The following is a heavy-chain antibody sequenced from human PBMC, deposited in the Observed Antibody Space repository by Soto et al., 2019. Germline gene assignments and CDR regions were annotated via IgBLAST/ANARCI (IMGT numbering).Heavy chain of an antibody. Sequence: SETLSLTCTVSGGSIRTGDYYWTWIRQPPGKGLEWIGYIYYSGSTNYNPSLKSRVTISVDTSKNQFSLKLSSVTAADTAVYYCARVIAAAGTVNNWGQGTLVTVSS. CDR1: GGSIRTGDYY. CDR2: IYYSGST. D-gene: IGHD6-13*01. V-gene: IGHV4-61*08. CDR3: ARVIAAAGTVNN. J-gene: IGHJ4*02.